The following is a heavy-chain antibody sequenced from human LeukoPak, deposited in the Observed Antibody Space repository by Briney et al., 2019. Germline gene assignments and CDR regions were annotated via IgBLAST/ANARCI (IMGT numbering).Heavy chain of an antibody. V-gene: IGHV3-7*01. CDR1: GFTFSSYA. CDR3: VRVSCTNGVCYGFDY. CDR2: IKQDGSEK. J-gene: IGHJ4*02. Sequence: GGSQRLSCAASGFTFSSYAMSWVRQAPGKGLEWVANIKQDGSEKYYVDSVKGRFTISRDNAKNSLYLQMNSLRGEDTAVYYCVRVSCTNGVCYGFDYWRQGTLVTVSS. D-gene: IGHD2-8*01.